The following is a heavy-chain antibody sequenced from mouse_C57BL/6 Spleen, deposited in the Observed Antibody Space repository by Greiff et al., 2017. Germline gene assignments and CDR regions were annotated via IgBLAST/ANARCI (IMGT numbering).Heavy chain of an antibody. CDR2: ISYDGSN. D-gene: IGHD2-4*01. CDR1: GYSITSGYY. Sequence: EVKLQESGPGLVKPSQSLSLTCSVTGYSITSGYYWNWIRQFPGNKLEWMGYISYDGSNNYNPSLKNRISITRDTSKNQFFLKLNSVTTEDTATYYCARRIYYDYDWYFDVWGTGTTVTVSS. CDR3: ARRIYYDYDWYFDV. J-gene: IGHJ1*03. V-gene: IGHV3-6*01.